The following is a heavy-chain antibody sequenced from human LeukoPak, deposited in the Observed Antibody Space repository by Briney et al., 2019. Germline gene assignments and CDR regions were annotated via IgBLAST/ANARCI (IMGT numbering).Heavy chain of an antibody. D-gene: IGHD3-10*01. V-gene: IGHV4-39*01. Sequence: PSETLSLTCTVSGGSISSSSYYWGWIRQPPGKGLEWIGNIYYSGSTYYNPSLKSRVTISLDTSKNQFSLKLRSVTAADTAVYYCASVRRGFGESSKYYAYYYMGVWGKGTTVTVSS. CDR1: GGSISSSSYY. CDR3: ASVRRGFGESSKYYAYYYMGV. J-gene: IGHJ6*03. CDR2: IYYSGST.